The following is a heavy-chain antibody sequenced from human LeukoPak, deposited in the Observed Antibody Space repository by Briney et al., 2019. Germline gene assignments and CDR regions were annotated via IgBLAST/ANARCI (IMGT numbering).Heavy chain of an antibody. CDR2: INPSGGST. V-gene: IGHV1-46*01. CDR1: GYTFTSYY. Sequence: GASVKVSCKSSGYTFTSYYMHWVRQAPAQGLEWMGIINPSGGSTSYAQKFQGRVTITRDMSTSTDYMELSSLRSEDTAVYYCARDNSVEDTAWWFDPWGQGTLVTVSS. CDR3: ARDNSVEDTAWWFDP. D-gene: IGHD4-23*01. J-gene: IGHJ5*02.